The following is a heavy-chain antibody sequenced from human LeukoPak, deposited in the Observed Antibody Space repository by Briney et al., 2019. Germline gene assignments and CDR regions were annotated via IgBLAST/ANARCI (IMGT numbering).Heavy chain of an antibody. D-gene: IGHD5-18*01. CDR1: GFTFDDYA. Sequence: PGGSLRLSCAASGFTFDDYAMHWVRQAPGKGLEWVSLISGSGGSTYYADSVKGRFTISRDNSKNTLYLQMNSLRAEDTAVYYCARRRGYSYGPGDYWGQGTLVTVSS. J-gene: IGHJ4*02. CDR3: ARRRGYSYGPGDY. CDR2: ISGSGGST. V-gene: IGHV3-23*01.